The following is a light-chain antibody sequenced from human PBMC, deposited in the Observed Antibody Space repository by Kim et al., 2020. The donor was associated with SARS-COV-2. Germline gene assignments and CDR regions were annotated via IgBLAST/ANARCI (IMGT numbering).Light chain of an antibody. CDR2: YDS. J-gene: IGLJ2*01. CDR3: QVWDSSSDNVV. V-gene: IGLV3-21*04. CDR1: NIGSKS. Sequence: SYELTQPPSVSVAPGKTDRITCGGNNIGSKSVHWYQQKPGQAPVLVIYYDSARPSGIPERFSGSNSGNTATLTISRVEAGDEADYYCQVWDSSSDNVVFGGGTQLTVL.